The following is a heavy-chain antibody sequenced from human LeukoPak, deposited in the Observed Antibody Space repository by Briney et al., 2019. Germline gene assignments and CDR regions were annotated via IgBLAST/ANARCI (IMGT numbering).Heavy chain of an antibody. CDR1: GFTFRRYW. CDR3: YMDV. Sequence: GGSLRLSCAASGFTFRRYWMTWLRHPPGKGLEWVANINEDGSEKNYVDSVKGRLSMSRDNAKNSRLLEMQSLRAEDTAVYCYYMDVWGNGTTVTVSS. V-gene: IGHV3-7*01. J-gene: IGHJ6*03. CDR2: INEDGSEK.